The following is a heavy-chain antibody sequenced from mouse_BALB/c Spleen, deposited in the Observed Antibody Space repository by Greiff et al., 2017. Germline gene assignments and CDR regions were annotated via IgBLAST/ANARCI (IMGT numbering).Heavy chain of an antibody. V-gene: IGHV8-8*01. CDR2: IWWNDDK. Sequence: QVTLKVSGPGILQPSQTLSLTCSFSGFSLSTSGMSVGWIRQPPGKGLEWLAHIWWNDDKYYNPALKRRLTISKDTSNNQVFLKIASVVTADTATYYCARIPMGGPFAYWGQGTLVTVSA. J-gene: IGHJ3*01. CDR1: GFSLSTSGMS. CDR3: ARIPMGGPFAY.